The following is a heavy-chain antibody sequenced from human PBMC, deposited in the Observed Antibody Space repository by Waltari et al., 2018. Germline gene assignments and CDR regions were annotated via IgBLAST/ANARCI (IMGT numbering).Heavy chain of an antibody. CDR2: FSGGIDTT. Sequence: EVQLLDSGGGLVQPGGSLRLSCAASGFTFRRFALAWVRQAPGKRLEWVSTFSGGIDTTYYANSVKGRFTISRDNSKNTLYLQVNSLRAEDTAVYYCAKASLRTCSGARCYHFDYWGQGTVVTVSS. V-gene: IGHV3-23*01. CDR3: AKASLRTCSGARCYHFDY. CDR1: GFTFRRFA. D-gene: IGHD2-15*01. J-gene: IGHJ4*02.